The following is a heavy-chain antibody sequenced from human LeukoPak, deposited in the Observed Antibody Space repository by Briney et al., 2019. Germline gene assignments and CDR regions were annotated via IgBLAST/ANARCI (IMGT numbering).Heavy chain of an antibody. CDR2: IYNSGST. CDR3: ARAIWYGSGTTAFDY. J-gene: IGHJ4*02. CDR1: GGSIISSY. V-gene: IGHV4-4*07. D-gene: IGHD3-10*01. Sequence: KPSPTLSLTCTLSGGSIISSYWSWIRPPAGKRLEWIGRIYNSGSTNYNTNYNPSLTSRVTMSVDTSKNQFSLKLSSVPAADTAVYFCARAIWYGSGTTAFDYWGQRTLVTVSP.